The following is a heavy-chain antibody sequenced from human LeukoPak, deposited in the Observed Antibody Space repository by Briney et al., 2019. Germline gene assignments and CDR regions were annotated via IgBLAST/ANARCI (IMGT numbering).Heavy chain of an antibody. Sequence: PSQTLSLTCTVSGGSISSGDYYWSWIRQPPGKGLERIGYIYNNGRTYYNPSLKSRVTISVDTSKNLFSLKVSSVTAADAAVYYCARGRSSSWSSFDYWGQGTLVTVSS. V-gene: IGHV4-30-4*01. J-gene: IGHJ4*02. D-gene: IGHD6-13*01. CDR3: ARGRSSSWSSFDY. CDR2: IYNNGRT. CDR1: GGSISSGDYY.